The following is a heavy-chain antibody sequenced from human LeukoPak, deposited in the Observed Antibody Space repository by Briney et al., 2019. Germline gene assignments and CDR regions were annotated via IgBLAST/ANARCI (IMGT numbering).Heavy chain of an antibody. D-gene: IGHD3-10*01. CDR3: ASYYYGSGTSLGY. CDR1: GLTFSGYW. J-gene: IGHJ4*02. CDR2: INQDASEK. Sequence: PGGSLRLSCAVTGLTFSGYWVTWVRQAPGKGLEWVANINQDASEKYYVESVKGRFAITRDNAKNSLYLQMNSLKAEDTAVYYCASYYYGSGTSLGYWGQGTLVTVSS. V-gene: IGHV3-7*01.